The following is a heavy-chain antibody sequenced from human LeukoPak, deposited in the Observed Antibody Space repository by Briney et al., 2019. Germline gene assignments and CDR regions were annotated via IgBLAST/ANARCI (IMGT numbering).Heavy chain of an antibody. D-gene: IGHD4-17*01. V-gene: IGHV1-2*02. J-gene: IGHJ4*02. CDR3: ARSATVTTHAGGY. CDR1: GYTFTGYY. CDR2: INPNSGGT. Sequence: ASEKVSCKASGYTFTGYYMHWVRQAPGQGLEWMGWINPNSGGTNYAQKFQGRVTMTRDTSISTAYMELSRLRSDDTAVYYCARSATVTTHAGGYWGQGTLVTVSS.